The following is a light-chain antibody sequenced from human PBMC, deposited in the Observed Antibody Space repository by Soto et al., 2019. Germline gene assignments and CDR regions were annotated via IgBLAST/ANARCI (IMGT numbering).Light chain of an antibody. V-gene: IGKV3D-15*01. CDR2: GAS. CDR1: QSVSSK. CDR3: QQYNNWPLT. J-gene: IGKJ4*01. Sequence: EIVMTQSPATLSVSPGVSATLSCGASQSVSSKLAWYQQRPGQPPRLLIYGASFRATGIPARFSGSGSGTEFTLTISSLQSEDFAIYYCQQYNNWPLTFGGGTKVEIK.